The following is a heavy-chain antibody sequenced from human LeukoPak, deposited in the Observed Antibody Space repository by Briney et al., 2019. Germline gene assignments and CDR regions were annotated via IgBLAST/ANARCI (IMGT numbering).Heavy chain of an antibody. V-gene: IGHV3-33*01. D-gene: IGHD6-6*01. CDR3: ARDGGEQLVGPFDY. J-gene: IGHJ4*02. Sequence: PGTSLRLSCAASGFTLSSYGMHWVRQAPGKGLEWVAVIWYDGSNKYYADSVKGRFTISRDNSKNTLYLQMNSLRTDDTAVYYCARDGGEQLVGPFDYWGQGTLVTVSS. CDR1: GFTLSSYG. CDR2: IWYDGSNK.